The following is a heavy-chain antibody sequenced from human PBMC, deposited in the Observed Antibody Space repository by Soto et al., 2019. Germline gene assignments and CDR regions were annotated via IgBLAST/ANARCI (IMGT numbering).Heavy chain of an antibody. CDR3: ARDRPAVAGKYYYYYGLDV. CDR1: GSTFSRNG. V-gene: IGHV3-33*01. Sequence: QVHLVESGGGVVQPGRSLRLSCAASGSTFSRNGMHWVRQAPGKGLEWVAVIWYDGSEKYYADSVKGRFTISRDNSKNTLYLQMNSRRAEDTAVYYCARDRPAVAGKYYYYYGLDVWGQGTTVTVSS. J-gene: IGHJ6*02. CDR2: IWYDGSEK. D-gene: IGHD6-19*01.